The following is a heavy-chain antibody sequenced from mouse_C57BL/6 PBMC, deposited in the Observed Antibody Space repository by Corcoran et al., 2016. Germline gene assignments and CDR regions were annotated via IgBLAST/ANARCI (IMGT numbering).Heavy chain of an antibody. CDR3: ARDNYIY. CDR1: GYTFTTYG. J-gene: IGHJ4*01. Sequence: QIQLVQSGPELKKPGETVKISCKASGYTFTTYGMSWVKQAPGKGLKWMGWINTYSGVPTYADDFKGRFAFSLETSASTAYLQINNLKNEDTATYFCARDNYIYWGQGTSVTVSS. CDR2: INTYSGVP. D-gene: IGHD1-3*01. V-gene: IGHV9-3*01.